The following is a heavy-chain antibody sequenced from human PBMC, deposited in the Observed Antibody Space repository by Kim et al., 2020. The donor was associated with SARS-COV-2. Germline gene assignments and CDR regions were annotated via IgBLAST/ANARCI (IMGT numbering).Heavy chain of an antibody. V-gene: IGHV1-69*13. CDR1: GGTFSSYA. J-gene: IGHJ6*02. D-gene: IGHD3-10*01. Sequence: SVKVSCKASGGTFSSYAISWVRQAPGQGLEWMGGIIPIFGTANYAQKFQGRVTITADESTSTAYMELSSLRSEDTAVYYCASPRDVLLWFGELLYPKDYYYGMDVWGQGTTVTVSS. CDR2: IIPIFGTA. CDR3: ASPRDVLLWFGELLYPKDYYYGMDV.